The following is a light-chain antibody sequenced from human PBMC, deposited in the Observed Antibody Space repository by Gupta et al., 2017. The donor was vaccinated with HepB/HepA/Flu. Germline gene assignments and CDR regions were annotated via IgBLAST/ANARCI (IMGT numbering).Light chain of an antibody. J-gene: IGKJ4*01. CDR2: GAS. V-gene: IGKV3-20*01. CDR1: QSFTSGY. CDR3: QHDDDSIPIS. Sequence: EIVLTQSPCTLSLSPGERATLSCRASQSFTSGYLAWYQQKPGQAPRLLIYGASSRATDIPDRLSGSGYGTDFTLTISRREPEDFAVYYCQHDDDSIPISFGGGTKVEMK.